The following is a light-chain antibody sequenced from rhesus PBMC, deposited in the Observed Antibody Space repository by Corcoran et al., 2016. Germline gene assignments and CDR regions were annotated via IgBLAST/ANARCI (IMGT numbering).Light chain of an antibody. CDR1: QGISSY. CDR2: DAS. V-gene: IGKV1-28*03. Sequence: DIQMTQSPSSLSASVGDTVTITCRASQGISSYLNWFQQKPGKAPKLLIYDASSLESGVPSRFSGSGSGTDFNLPISSLQPEDFAAYYCLQHNSYPLTFGGGTKVEIK. CDR3: LQHNSYPLT. J-gene: IGKJ4*01.